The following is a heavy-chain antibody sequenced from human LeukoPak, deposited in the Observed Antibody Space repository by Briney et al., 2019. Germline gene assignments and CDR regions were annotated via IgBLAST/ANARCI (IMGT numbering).Heavy chain of an antibody. CDR1: GFTFSSYS. Sequence: GGSLRLSCAASGFTFSSYSMTWVRQAPGKGLEWVSSISSSSSYIYYADSVKGRFTISRDNAKNTLYLQMNSLRAEDTAVYYCARRGGGSSGGMDVWGQGTTVTVSS. D-gene: IGHD2-15*01. J-gene: IGHJ6*02. CDR2: ISSSSSYI. V-gene: IGHV3-21*01. CDR3: ARRGGGSSGGMDV.